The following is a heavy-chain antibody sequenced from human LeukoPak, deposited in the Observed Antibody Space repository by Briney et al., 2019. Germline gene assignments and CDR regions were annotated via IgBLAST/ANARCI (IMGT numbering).Heavy chain of an antibody. D-gene: IGHD3-10*02. CDR1: GFTFSSYS. V-gene: IGHV3-21*01. CDR3: AELGITMIGGV. Sequence: KSGGSLRLSCAASGFTFSSYSMNRVRQAPGKGLEWVSSISSSSSYIYYADSVKGRFTISRDNAKNPLYLQMNSLRAEDTAVYYCAELGITMIGGVWGKGTTVTISS. J-gene: IGHJ6*04. CDR2: ISSSSSYI.